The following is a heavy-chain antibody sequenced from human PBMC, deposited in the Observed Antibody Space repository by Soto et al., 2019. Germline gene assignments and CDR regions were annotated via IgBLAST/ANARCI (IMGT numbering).Heavy chain of an antibody. CDR2: ISAYNGKT. Sequence: GASVKVSCKASGYTFTSYGISWVRQAPGQGLEWKGWISAYNGKTNYAQKLQGRVTMTTDTSTGTAFIGVGSLRFDDTAVFFFAREDVTIFGGVKYYYYYGFEGWGQGTTVTVSS. V-gene: IGHV1-18*01. CDR3: AREDVTIFGGVKYYYYYGFEG. CDR1: GYTFTSYG. D-gene: IGHD3-3*01. J-gene: IGHJ6*02.